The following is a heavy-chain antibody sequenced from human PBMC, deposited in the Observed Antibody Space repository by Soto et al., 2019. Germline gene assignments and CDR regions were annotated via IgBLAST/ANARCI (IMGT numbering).Heavy chain of an antibody. D-gene: IGHD2-21*02. V-gene: IGHV3-30*18. J-gene: IGHJ3*02. Sequence: QPXGTLRLTGAASGCTFSSYGRHWVRQAPGKGLEWVAVISYDGSNKYYADSVKGRFTISRDNSKNTLYLQMNRLRAEDTAVYYCAKGGCGGDCYPSSGAFDIWGQGTMVTV. CDR2: ISYDGSNK. CDR1: GCTFSSYG. CDR3: AKGGCGGDCYPSSGAFDI.